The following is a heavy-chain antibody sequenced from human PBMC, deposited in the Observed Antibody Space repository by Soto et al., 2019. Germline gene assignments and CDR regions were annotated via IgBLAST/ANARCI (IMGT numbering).Heavy chain of an antibody. Sequence: GGSLRLSCAASGFTFDDYTMHWVRQAPGKGLEWVSLISWDGGSTYYADSVKGRFTISRDNSKNSLYLQMNSLRTEDTALYYCAKDLGDRNWNYDPYYYYYGMDVWGQGTTVTVSS. CDR2: ISWDGGST. V-gene: IGHV3-43*01. CDR3: AKDLGDRNWNYDPYYYYYGMDV. D-gene: IGHD1-7*01. CDR1: GFTFDDYT. J-gene: IGHJ6*02.